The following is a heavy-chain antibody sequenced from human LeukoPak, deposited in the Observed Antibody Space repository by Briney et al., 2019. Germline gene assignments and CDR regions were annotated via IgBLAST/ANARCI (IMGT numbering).Heavy chain of an antibody. Sequence: ASVKVSCKASGYTFTSYYMHWVRQAPGQGLEGMGIINPSGGSTSYAQKFQGRVTMTRDMSTSTVYMEPSSLRSEDTAVYYCARAPVGDFWSGYRYYYYMDVWGKGTTVTVSS. V-gene: IGHV1-46*01. CDR2: INPSGGST. D-gene: IGHD3-3*01. CDR3: ARAPVGDFWSGYRYYYYMDV. CDR1: GYTFTSYY. J-gene: IGHJ6*03.